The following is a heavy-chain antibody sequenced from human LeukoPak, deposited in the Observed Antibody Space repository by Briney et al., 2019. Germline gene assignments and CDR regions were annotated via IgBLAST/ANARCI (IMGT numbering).Heavy chain of an antibody. CDR1: GFAFSSYA. Sequence: PRGSLRSSCAASGFAFSSYAMSWVRQAPGKGLEWVSNISVSGGTTYYTDSVKGRFTISRDNGKNFVSLQMNSLRDEDTAVYYCARADRDGNKRFLDWGQGTLVTVSS. J-gene: IGHJ4*02. CDR2: ISVSGGTT. D-gene: IGHD5-24*01. V-gene: IGHV3-23*01. CDR3: ARADRDGNKRFLD.